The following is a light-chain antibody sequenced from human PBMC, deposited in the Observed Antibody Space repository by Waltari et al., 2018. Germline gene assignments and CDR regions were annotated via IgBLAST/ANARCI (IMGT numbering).Light chain of an antibody. CDR2: ATS. J-gene: IGKJ4*01. Sequence: DVQMTQSPSSLSASIGHRVTITCRASRSVIGYLNWYQQTPGKAPKFLFYATSTLQSGVPSRFSGSGSGTDYTLTISSLQPEDFATYYCQRSHSSPLTFGGGTNVEIK. V-gene: IGKV1-39*01. CDR1: RSVIGY. CDR3: QRSHSSPLT.